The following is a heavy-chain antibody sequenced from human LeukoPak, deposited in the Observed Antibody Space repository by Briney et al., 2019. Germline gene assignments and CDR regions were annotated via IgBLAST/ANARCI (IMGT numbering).Heavy chain of an antibody. V-gene: IGHV1-2*02. CDR3: ARVRGDSSGWYVLDY. Sequence: ASVKVSCKASGYTFTGYYMHWVRQAPGQGLGWMGWINPNSGGTNYAQKFQGRVTMTRDRSFNTAYMELSRLRSDDTAVYYCARVRGDSSGWYVLDYWGQGTLVTVSS. CDR1: GYTFTGYY. D-gene: IGHD6-19*01. CDR2: INPNSGGT. J-gene: IGHJ4*02.